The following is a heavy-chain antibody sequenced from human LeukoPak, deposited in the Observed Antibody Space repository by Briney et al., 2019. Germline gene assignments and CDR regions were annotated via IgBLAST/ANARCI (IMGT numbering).Heavy chain of an antibody. V-gene: IGHV3-7*03. CDR1: GCNFSSFW. CDR3: ASSAVVPAAPFDY. D-gene: IGHD2-2*01. J-gene: IGHJ4*01. Sequence: WESLTLSCTASGCNFSSFWMSWVRQAPGKGLEWMGNINYNGGNTYYAGSVKGRFTISGDTSKNSLYLQMSSVRAEDTAVYYCASSAVVPAAPFDYWGQEPWSPSPQ. CDR2: INYNGGNT.